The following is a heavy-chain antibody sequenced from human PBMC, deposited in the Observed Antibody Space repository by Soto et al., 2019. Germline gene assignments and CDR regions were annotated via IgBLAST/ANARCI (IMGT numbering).Heavy chain of an antibody. Sequence: GGSLRLSCAASGFTFSDYYMSWIRQAPGKGLEWVSYISSSSGYTNYADSVKGRFTISRDNSKNTLYLQMNSLRAEDTAVYYCAKEGRALFDYWGQGTLVTVSS. CDR2: ISSSSGYT. V-gene: IGHV3-11*06. J-gene: IGHJ4*02. D-gene: IGHD1-26*01. CDR3: AKEGRALFDY. CDR1: GFTFSDYY.